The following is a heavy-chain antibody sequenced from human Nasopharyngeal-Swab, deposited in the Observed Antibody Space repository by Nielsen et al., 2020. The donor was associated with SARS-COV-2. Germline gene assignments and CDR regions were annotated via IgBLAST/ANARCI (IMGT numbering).Heavy chain of an antibody. D-gene: IGHD6-19*01. Sequence: GGSLRLSCAASGFTVSSNYMSWVRQAPGKGLEWVSVIYSGGSTYYADSVKGRFTISRDNSKNTLYLQMNSLRAEDTAVYYCATRAVADDAFDIWGQGTMVTVSS. CDR2: IYSGGST. V-gene: IGHV3-53*01. CDR1: GFTVSSNY. J-gene: IGHJ3*02. CDR3: ATRAVADDAFDI.